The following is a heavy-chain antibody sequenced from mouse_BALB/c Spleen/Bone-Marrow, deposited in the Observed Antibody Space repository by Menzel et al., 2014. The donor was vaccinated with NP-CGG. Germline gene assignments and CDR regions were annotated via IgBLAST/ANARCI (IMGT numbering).Heavy chain of an antibody. Sequence: VHVKQSGAELVKPGASVKLSCTASGFNIKDTYMHWVKQRPEQGLEWIGRIDPANGNTKYDPKFQGKATITADTSSNTAYLQLSSLTSEDTAVYYCARLYGNYLFYAMDYWGQGTSVTVPS. V-gene: IGHV14-3*02. CDR1: GFNIKDTY. CDR3: ARLYGNYLFYAMDY. CDR2: IDPANGNT. J-gene: IGHJ4*01. D-gene: IGHD2-1*01.